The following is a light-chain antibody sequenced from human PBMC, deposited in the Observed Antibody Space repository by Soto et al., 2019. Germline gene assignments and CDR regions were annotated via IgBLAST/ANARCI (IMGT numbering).Light chain of an antibody. V-gene: IGLV1-47*01. Sequence: QSVLTQPPSASGTPGQRVTISCSGSSSNIGRNYVCWYHQLPGAAPRLLMYSNNQRPSGVPDRFSGSKSGNTASLTISGLQSEDEADYYCNSYASVNSPVLFGGGTKLTVL. CDR3: NSYASVNSPVL. J-gene: IGLJ2*01. CDR1: SSNIGRNY. CDR2: SNN.